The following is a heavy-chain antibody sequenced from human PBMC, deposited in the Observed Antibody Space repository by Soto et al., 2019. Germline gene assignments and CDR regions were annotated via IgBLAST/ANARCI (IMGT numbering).Heavy chain of an antibody. J-gene: IGHJ4*02. D-gene: IGHD2-15*01. Sequence: EVQLVESGGGLVQPGGSLRLSCAASGFTFSSYSMNWVRQAPGKGLEWVSYISSSSSTIYYADSVMGRFTISRDNAKNSLYLQMNSLRDEDTAVYYCARSYCSGGSCFEGGDYWGQGTLVTVSS. V-gene: IGHV3-48*02. CDR1: GFTFSSYS. CDR2: ISSSSSTI. CDR3: ARSYCSGGSCFEGGDY.